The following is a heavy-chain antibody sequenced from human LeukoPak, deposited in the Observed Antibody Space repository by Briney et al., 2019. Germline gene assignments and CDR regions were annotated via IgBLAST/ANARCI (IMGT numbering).Heavy chain of an antibody. CDR2: TIPIFGTA. J-gene: IGHJ4*02. Sequence: SVKVSCKASGGTFSSYAISWVRQAPGQGLEWMGGTIPIFGTANYAQKFQGRVTITTDESTSTAYMELSSLRSEDTAVYYCARERPHHDSSGYRILDYWGQGTLVTVSS. D-gene: IGHD3-22*01. CDR1: GGTFSSYA. CDR3: ARERPHHDSSGYRILDY. V-gene: IGHV1-69*05.